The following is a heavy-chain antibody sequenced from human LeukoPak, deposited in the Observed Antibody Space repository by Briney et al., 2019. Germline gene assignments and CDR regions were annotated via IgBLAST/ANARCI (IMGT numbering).Heavy chain of an antibody. Sequence: GGSLRLSCAASGFTFSDYTMHWVRQAPGRGLEWVAVISYDGSQKYYADSVTGRFTISRDNSKNTVFLQMNSLRGEDTAVFFCARANSSSWHYFDDWGQGTLVTVSS. CDR1: GFTFSDYT. D-gene: IGHD6-13*01. V-gene: IGHV3-30*04. CDR3: ARANSSSWHYFDD. J-gene: IGHJ4*02. CDR2: ISYDGSQK.